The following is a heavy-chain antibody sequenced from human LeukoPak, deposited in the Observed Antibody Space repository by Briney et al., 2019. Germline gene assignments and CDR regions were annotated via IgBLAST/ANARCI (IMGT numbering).Heavy chain of an antibody. CDR1: GFTFSSYA. CDR3: AKVSGAARVGYIDY. Sequence: PGRSLRLSCAASGFTFSSYAMSWVRQAPGKGLEWVSTISIGGGNTYYADSVKGRFTISRDNSKNTLYLQMNSLRAEDAAIYYCAKVSGAARVGYIDYWGQGTLVTVSS. D-gene: IGHD1-26*01. J-gene: IGHJ4*02. V-gene: IGHV3-23*01. CDR2: ISIGGGNT.